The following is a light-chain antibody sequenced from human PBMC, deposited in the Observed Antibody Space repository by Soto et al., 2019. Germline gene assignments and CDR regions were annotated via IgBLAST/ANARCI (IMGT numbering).Light chain of an antibody. CDR1: ESIRNN. CDR3: QQTYSTPRGA. Sequence: DIQMTQSPSSLSASVGYRVTITCRASESIRNNLNWYQQKPGKAPKLLIYAASTLQSGVPSRFSGGGSGTEFTLTIGSLQPEDFTTYYCQQTYSTPRGAFGQGTKVDIK. V-gene: IGKV1-39*01. CDR2: AAS. J-gene: IGKJ1*01.